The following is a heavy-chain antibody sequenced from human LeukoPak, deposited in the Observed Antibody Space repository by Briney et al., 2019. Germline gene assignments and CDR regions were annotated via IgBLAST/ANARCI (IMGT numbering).Heavy chain of an antibody. Sequence: GGSLRLSCAASGFTFSSSWMYWVRQAPGKGLVWVSRINSGESITTYADSVKGRFTISRDNAKNTLYLQMNSLRAEDTAVYYCARGLVLGFLDYWGQGTPVTVSS. V-gene: IGHV3-74*01. CDR3: ARGLVLGFLDY. CDR2: INSGESIT. D-gene: IGHD4-11*01. J-gene: IGHJ4*02. CDR1: GFTFSSSW.